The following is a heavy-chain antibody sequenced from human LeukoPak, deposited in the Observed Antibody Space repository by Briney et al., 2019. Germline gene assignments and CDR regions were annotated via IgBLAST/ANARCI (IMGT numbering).Heavy chain of an antibody. V-gene: IGHV3-21*01. CDR2: ISSSSSYI. Sequence: GGSLRLSCAASGLTFSSYSMNWVRQAPGKGLEWVSSISSSSSYIYYADSVKGRFTISRDNAKNSLYLQMNSLRAEDTAVYYCARSRAAAGSNDAFDIWGQGTMVTVSS. J-gene: IGHJ3*02. D-gene: IGHD6-13*01. CDR1: GLTFSSYS. CDR3: ARSRAAAGSNDAFDI.